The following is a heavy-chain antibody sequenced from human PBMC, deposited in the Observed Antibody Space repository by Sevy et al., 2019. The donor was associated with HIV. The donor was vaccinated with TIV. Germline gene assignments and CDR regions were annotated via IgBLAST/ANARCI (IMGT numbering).Heavy chain of an antibody. CDR2: MNQDGNII. Sequence: GGSLRLSCVASDLRNYWMQWVRQVPGKGLVWVSRMNQDGNIINYADSVKGRFIISRDNARNTLYLQMNSLRADDTAVYYCVRDFNGYSDYWGQGTLVTVSS. CDR1: DLRNYW. V-gene: IGHV3-74*01. D-gene: IGHD3-22*01. CDR3: VRDFNGYSDY. J-gene: IGHJ4*02.